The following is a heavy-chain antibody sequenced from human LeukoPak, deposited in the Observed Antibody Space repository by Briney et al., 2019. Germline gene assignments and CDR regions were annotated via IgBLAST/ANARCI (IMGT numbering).Heavy chain of an antibody. CDR3: AKDRYSSGRVFDY. CDR2: LTGSGSST. J-gene: IGHJ4*02. Sequence: PGGSLRLSCAASGFTFSSYAMSWVRQAPGKGLEWLSALTGSGSSTYYADSVKSRFTISRDNSMNTLSLQMNSLRAEDTALYYCAKDRYSSGRVFDYWGQGTLVTVSS. CDR1: GFTFSSYA. D-gene: IGHD6-19*01. V-gene: IGHV3-23*01.